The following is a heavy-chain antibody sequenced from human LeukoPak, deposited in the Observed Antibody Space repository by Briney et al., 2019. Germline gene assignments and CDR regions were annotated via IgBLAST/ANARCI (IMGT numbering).Heavy chain of an antibody. CDR3: EVPYSSGWLPTN. V-gene: IGHV3-30-3*01. CDR1: GFTFSSYA. Sequence: PGGSLRLSCAASGFTFSSYAMHWVRQAPGKGLEWVAVISYDGSNKYYADSVKGRFTISRDNSKNTLYLQMNSLRAEDTAVYYCEVPYSSGWLPTNWGQGTLVTVSS. J-gene: IGHJ4*02. D-gene: IGHD6-19*01. CDR2: ISYDGSNK.